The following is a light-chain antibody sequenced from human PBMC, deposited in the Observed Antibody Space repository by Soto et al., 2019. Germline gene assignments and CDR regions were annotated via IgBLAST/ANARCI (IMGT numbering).Light chain of an antibody. V-gene: IGLV1-44*01. Sequence: QSALAQPPSASGTPGQRATISCCGSNSNIGSDIVNCYQLLPGAAPEVLINTTNQRPSGVSERFSGSKSGTSASLAISGLQSEDEANSSCATWDGGLSGPFVFGTGTKVTVL. CDR1: NSNIGSDI. CDR3: ATWDGGLSGPFV. CDR2: TTN. J-gene: IGLJ1*01.